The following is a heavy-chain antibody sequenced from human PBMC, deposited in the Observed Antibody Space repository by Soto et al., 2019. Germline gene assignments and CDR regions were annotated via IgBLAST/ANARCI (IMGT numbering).Heavy chain of an antibody. V-gene: IGHV3-23*01. D-gene: IGHD3-22*01. CDR1: RFTFSSYA. CDR3: AKALLGGYYDNSGYYNYFYYGVDV. Sequence: RLSCAASRFTFSSYAMSWVRQAPGKGLEWVSGISGSGGTTYYTDSVRGRFTISRDNSKNTLYLQMNSLRAEDTAVYYCAKALLGGYYDNSGYYNYFYYGVDVWGQGTTVTVSS. J-gene: IGHJ6*02. CDR2: ISGSGGTT.